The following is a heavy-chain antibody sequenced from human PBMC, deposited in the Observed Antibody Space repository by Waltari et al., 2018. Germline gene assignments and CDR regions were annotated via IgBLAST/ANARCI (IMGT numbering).Heavy chain of an antibody. CDR2: IYTSGST. D-gene: IGHD5-18*01. CDR3: ARQTGYSYGFEFDY. V-gene: IGHV4-4*07. Sequence: QVQLQESGPGLVKPSETLSLTCTVSGGSISSYYWSWIRQPAGKGLEWIGRIYTSGSTNYNPSLKSRGTRSVDTSKNQFSLKLSSVTAADTAVYYWARQTGYSYGFEFDYWGQGTLVTVSS. CDR1: GGSISSYY. J-gene: IGHJ4*02.